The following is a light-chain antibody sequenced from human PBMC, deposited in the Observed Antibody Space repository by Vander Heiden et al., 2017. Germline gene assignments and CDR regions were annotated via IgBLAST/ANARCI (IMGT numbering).Light chain of an antibody. CDR2: GNT. Sequence: QSVLTQPPSVSGAPGQRVTISCTGSSSNIGAGYDVHWYQQLPGAAPKLLINGNTNRPSGVPDRFSGSKSGTSASLAIPGVQAEDEADYYRQSYDSRLTGHVGFGGGNQADRP. V-gene: IGLV1-40*01. CDR3: QSYDSRLTGHVG. J-gene: IGLJ2*01. CDR1: SSNIGAGYD.